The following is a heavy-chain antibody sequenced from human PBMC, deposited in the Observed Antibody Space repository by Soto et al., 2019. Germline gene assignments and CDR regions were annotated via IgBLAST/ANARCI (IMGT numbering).Heavy chain of an antibody. Sequence: SETLSLTCTVSGSSINSSGYYWGWSRQPPGKGLEWIGSMFYGVSTYYNPSLKSRVTVSVDTSKNQFSLNLRSVTAEDTAVYYCARLPSRHLVDYWGQGTLVTVSS. J-gene: IGHJ4*02. D-gene: IGHD3-3*02. CDR1: GSSINSSGYY. CDR2: MFYGVST. CDR3: ARLPSRHLVDY. V-gene: IGHV4-39*01.